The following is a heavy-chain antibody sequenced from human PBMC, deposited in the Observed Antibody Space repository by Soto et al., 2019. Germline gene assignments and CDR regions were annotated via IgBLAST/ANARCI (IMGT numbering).Heavy chain of an antibody. V-gene: IGHV3-33*01. J-gene: IGHJ5*02. CDR2: IWYDGSNK. CDR3: ARDGSGVPLFDP. CDR1: GFTFSSYG. Sequence: QVQLVESGGGVVQPGRSLRLSCAASGFTFSSYGMHWVRQAPGKGLEWVAVIWYDGSNKYYADSVKGRFTISRDNSKNTLYLQMNSLRAEDTAAYYCARDGSGVPLFDPWGQGTLVTVSS. D-gene: IGHD3-3*01.